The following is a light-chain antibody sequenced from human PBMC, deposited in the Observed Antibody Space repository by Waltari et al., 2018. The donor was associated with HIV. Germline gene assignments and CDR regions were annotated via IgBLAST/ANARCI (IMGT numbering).Light chain of an antibody. CDR2: DAS. J-gene: IGKJ1*01. CDR3: QQYSRWPPTWT. Sequence: EVVMTQSPGPLFVSPGERATLSCRSSEKIRNNLAWYQQKPGQAPRLLFYDASARATGVPARFSGSGSGTEFTLTISGLQSEDFAIYYCQQYSRWPPTWTFGQGTKVDVK. CDR1: EKIRNN. V-gene: IGKV3-15*01.